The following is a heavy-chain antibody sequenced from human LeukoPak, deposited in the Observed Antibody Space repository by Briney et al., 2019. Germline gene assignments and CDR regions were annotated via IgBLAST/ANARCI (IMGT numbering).Heavy chain of an antibody. D-gene: IGHD2-2*01. CDR1: GYTFTSYG. V-gene: IGHV1-18*01. CDR3: ARDHDLRPAAATVYY. Sequence: ASVKVSCKASGYTFTSYGISWVRQAPGQGLEWMGWISAYNGNTNYAQKLQGRVTMATDTSTSTAYMELRSLRSDDTAVYYCARDHDLRPAAATVYYWGQGTLVTVSS. J-gene: IGHJ4*02. CDR2: ISAYNGNT.